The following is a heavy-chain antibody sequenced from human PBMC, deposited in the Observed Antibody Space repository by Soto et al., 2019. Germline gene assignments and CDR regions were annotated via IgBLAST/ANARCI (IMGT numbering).Heavy chain of an antibody. Sequence: QVQLVQSGEAVKKPGSSVNVSCKASGGTFSSYTISWVRQAPGQGLEWMGRIIPILGIANYARTFQGRVTITADKSTSTASSELSIRSSVDTALFYCSVLAERSRVVYGGQSALVTVSS. CDR1: GGTFSSYT. J-gene: IGHJ4*02. CDR3: SVLAERSRVVY. V-gene: IGHV1-69*02. D-gene: IGHD2-15*01. CDR2: IIPILGIA.